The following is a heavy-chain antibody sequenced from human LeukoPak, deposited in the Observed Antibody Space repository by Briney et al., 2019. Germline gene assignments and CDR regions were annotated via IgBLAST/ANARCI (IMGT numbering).Heavy chain of an antibody. J-gene: IGHJ3*02. CDR2: INPNSGGT. D-gene: IGHD2-2*01. Sequence: GASVKVSCKASGYTFTGYYMHWVRQAPGQGLEWMGWINPNSGGTNYAQKFQGRVTMTRDTSISTAYMELSRLRSDDTAVYYCARAPEYCSSTSCTWRAFDTWGQGTMVTVSS. CDR3: ARAPEYCSSTSCTWRAFDT. V-gene: IGHV1-2*02. CDR1: GYTFTGYY.